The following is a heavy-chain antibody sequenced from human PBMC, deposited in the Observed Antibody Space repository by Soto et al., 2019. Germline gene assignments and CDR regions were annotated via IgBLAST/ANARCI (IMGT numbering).Heavy chain of an antibody. V-gene: IGHV3-30*19. Sequence: QVHLVESGGGVVQPGRSLRLSCTVSGFTFSDYGMHWVRRAPDKGLEWVAVISYDGKNKYVTDSVKGRFSISRDNYSNTLTLQMNNLRPKDTAVYYCAIAKRSCSGGNCHGMDNGGQGTLVTVS. CDR1: GFTFSDYG. CDR2: ISYDGKNK. J-gene: IGHJ4*02. D-gene: IGHD2-15*01. CDR3: AIAKRSCSGGNCHGMDN.